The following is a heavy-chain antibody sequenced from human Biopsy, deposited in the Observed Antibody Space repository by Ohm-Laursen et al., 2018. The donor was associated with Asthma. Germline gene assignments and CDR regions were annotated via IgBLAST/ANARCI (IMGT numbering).Heavy chain of an antibody. CDR3: ARAVDYSHYYGIDV. D-gene: IGHD3-10*01. CDR1: GYTFNSAG. Sequence: SVKVSCKTSGYTFNSAGITWVRRAPGQGLEWMGWISVYNGNTKVAQKLQDRVTVITDTSTSTAYMELRSLRSDDTAVYFCARAVDYSHYYGIDVWGQGTTVTVS. V-gene: IGHV1-18*01. CDR2: ISVYNGNT. J-gene: IGHJ6*02.